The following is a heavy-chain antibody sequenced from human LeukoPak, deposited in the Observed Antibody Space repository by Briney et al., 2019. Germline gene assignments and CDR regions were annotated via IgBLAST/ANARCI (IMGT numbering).Heavy chain of an antibody. CDR3: AKSNWFDP. V-gene: IGHV3-74*01. Sequence: AGTLRLSCGASGFIFSKQWMNWVRQAPGKGVVWVARINTDGTDTSYADSVKVRFTISRDNAKDTLYLQMNSLRPEDTAVYYCAKSNWFDPWGQGTLVTVSS. J-gene: IGHJ5*02. CDR2: INTDGTDT. CDR1: GFIFSKQW.